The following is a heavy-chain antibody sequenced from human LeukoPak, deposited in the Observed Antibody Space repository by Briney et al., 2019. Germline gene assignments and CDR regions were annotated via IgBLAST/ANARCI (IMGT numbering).Heavy chain of an antibody. CDR2: ISGSSGTI. D-gene: IGHD3-16*01. V-gene: IGHV3-48*01. CDR3: ARRSEFGVLYYMDV. CDR1: GFTFSSYS. J-gene: IGHJ6*03. Sequence: GGSLRLSCAASGFTFSSYSMNWVRQAPGKGLEGVSYISGSSGTIYYADSVKGRFTISRDNAKNSLYLQMNSLRAEDTAVYYCARRSEFGVLYYMDVWGKGTTVTVSS.